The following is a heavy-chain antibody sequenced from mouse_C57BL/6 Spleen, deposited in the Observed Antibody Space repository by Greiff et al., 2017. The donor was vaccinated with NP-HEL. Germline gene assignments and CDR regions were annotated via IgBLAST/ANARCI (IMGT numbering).Heavy chain of an antibody. V-gene: IGHV1-80*01. CDR3: ARYPQVVAEFDY. D-gene: IGHD1-1*01. Sequence: QVQLQQSGAELVKPGASVKISCKASGYAFSSYWMNWVKHRPGKGLEWIGQIYPGDGDTNYNGKFKGKATLTADKSSSTAYMQLSSLTSEDSAVYFCARYPQVVAEFDYWGQGTTLTVSS. CDR2: IYPGDGDT. J-gene: IGHJ2*01. CDR1: GYAFSSYW.